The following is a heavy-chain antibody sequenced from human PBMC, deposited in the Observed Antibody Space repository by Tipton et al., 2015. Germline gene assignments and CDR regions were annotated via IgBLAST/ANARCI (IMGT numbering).Heavy chain of an antibody. CDR2: ISHSGNT. D-gene: IGHD5-24*01. J-gene: IGHJ3*02. V-gene: IGHV4-38-2*02. CDR1: AYSISSDYY. CDR3: ARDKERWLQYWAFDI. Sequence: TLSLTCAVSAYSISSDYYWGWIRQPPGKGLEWIGSISHSGNTYYTPSLKSRVTMSRDTSKNQFSLKLTSVTAADMAVYYCARDKERWLQYWAFDIWGQGTMVTVSS.